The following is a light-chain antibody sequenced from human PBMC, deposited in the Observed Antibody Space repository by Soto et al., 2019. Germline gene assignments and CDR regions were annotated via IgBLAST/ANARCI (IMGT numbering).Light chain of an antibody. Sequence: SYELTQSSSVSVSXXXXXXITCSGDVLAKKHARWLQQKPGQAPVVLLYKDSERPPGIPERFSGSSSGTTVTLTISGAQVDDEADYYCYSTADNNWVFGGGTKVTVL. CDR2: KDS. J-gene: IGLJ3*02. CDR1: VLAKKH. V-gene: IGLV3-27*01. CDR3: YSTADNNWV.